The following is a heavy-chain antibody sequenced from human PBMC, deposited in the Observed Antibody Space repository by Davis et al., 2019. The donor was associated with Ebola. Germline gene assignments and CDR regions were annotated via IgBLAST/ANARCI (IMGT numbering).Heavy chain of an antibody. CDR3: ARDGDSSGWYYYYYGMDV. D-gene: IGHD6-19*01. CDR1: GFTFSNYA. V-gene: IGHV3-21*01. J-gene: IGHJ6*02. CDR2: ISSSSSYI. Sequence: GESLKISCAASGFTFSNYAMTWVRQAPGKGLEWVSSISSSSSYIYYADSVKGRFTISRDNSKNTLYLQMNSLRAEDTAVYYCARDGDSSGWYYYYYGMDVWGQGTTVTVSS.